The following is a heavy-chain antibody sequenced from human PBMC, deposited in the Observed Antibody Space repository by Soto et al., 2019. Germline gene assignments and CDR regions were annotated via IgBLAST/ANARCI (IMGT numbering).Heavy chain of an antibody. CDR3: AKAYDSSGYYYIDY. CDR2: ISWNSGRI. Sequence: SLRLSCAASGFTFDDYAMQWVRQAPGKGLEWVSGISWNSGRIGYADSVKGRFTISRDNAKNSLYLQMNSLRAEDTALYYCAKAYDSSGYYYIDYWGQGTLVTVSS. J-gene: IGHJ4*02. V-gene: IGHV3-9*01. D-gene: IGHD3-22*01. CDR1: GFTFDDYA.